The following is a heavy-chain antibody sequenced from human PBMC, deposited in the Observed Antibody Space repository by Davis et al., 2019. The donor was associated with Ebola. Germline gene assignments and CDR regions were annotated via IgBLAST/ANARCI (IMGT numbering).Heavy chain of an antibody. Sequence: SETLSLTCTVSGTSLSSTHYYWGWIRQPPGKGLEWIGSISYTGSTFSNPSLKSRLTISIDTSKKQFSLKLSSVTAADTAVYYCARGRLWGVVVPAARFRFDPWGQGTLVTVSS. CDR2: ISYTGST. J-gene: IGHJ5*02. CDR3: ARGRLWGVVVPAARFRFDP. V-gene: IGHV4-39*01. D-gene: IGHD2-2*01. CDR1: GTSLSSTHYY.